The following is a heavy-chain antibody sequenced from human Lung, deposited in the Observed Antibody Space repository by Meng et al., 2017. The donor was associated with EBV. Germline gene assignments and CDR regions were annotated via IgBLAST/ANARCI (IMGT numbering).Heavy chain of an antibody. CDR3: APQWELRGGS. D-gene: IGHD1-26*01. Sequence: DVQLVESGGGLVQPXGSLRLSCAASGVMFSEYWMHWVRQVPGKGLVWVARINSDGSVTSYADSVKGRFIISRDNVKNTLFLEMSSLRVEDTGVFYCAPQWELRGGSWGQGTLVNVSS. CDR1: GVMFSEYW. CDR2: INSDGSVT. J-gene: IGHJ5*02. V-gene: IGHV3-74*01.